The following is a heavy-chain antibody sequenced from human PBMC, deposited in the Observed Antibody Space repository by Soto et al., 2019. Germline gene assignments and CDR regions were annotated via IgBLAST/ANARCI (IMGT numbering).Heavy chain of an antibody. CDR1: GGSISSGGYY. Sequence: SETLSLTCTVSGGSISSGGYYWSWIRQHPGKGLEWIGYTYYSGSTYYNPSLKSRVTISVDTSKNQFSLKLSSVTAADTAVYYCAMISGYEKKFDYWGKGTLVTVSS. CDR2: TYYSGST. CDR3: AMISGYEKKFDY. V-gene: IGHV4-31*03. D-gene: IGHD5-12*01. J-gene: IGHJ4*02.